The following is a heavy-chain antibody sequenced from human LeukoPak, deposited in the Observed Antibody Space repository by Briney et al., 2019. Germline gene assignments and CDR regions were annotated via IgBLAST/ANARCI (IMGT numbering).Heavy chain of an antibody. CDR2: INPNSGGT. CDR3: ARDRAYYYGSGSYGY. J-gene: IGHJ4*02. Sequence: ASVKVSCKASGYTFTGYYMHWVRQAPGQGLEWMGWINPNSGGTNYAQKFQGRVTMTRDTSISTAYMELSRLRSDDTVVYYCARDRAYYYGSGSYGYWGQGTLVTVSS. CDR1: GYTFTGYY. V-gene: IGHV1-2*02. D-gene: IGHD3-10*01.